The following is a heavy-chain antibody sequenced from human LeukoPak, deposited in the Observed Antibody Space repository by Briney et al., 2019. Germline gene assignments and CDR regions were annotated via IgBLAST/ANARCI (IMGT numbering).Heavy chain of an antibody. CDR2: IYYSGST. CDR1: GGSISSSSYY. V-gene: IGHV4-39*07. J-gene: IGHJ4*02. Sequence: PSETLSLTCTVSGGSISSSSYYWGWIRQPPGKGLEWIGSIYYSGSTYYNPSLKSRVTISVDTSKNQFSLKLSSVTAADTAVYYCAGGRAEDIVVVPAAAAKSYFDYWGQGTLVTVSS. D-gene: IGHD2-2*01. CDR3: AGGRAEDIVVVPAAAAKSYFDY.